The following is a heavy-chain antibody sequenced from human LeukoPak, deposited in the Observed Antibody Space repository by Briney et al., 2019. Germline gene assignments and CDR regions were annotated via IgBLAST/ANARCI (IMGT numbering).Heavy chain of an antibody. CDR2: ITPIFGTA. V-gene: IGHV1-69*13. J-gene: IGHJ3*02. CDR3: ATYSGSYLPNDAFDI. Sequence: ASVKVSCKASGGTFGSYAISWVRQAPGQGLEWMGGITPIFGTANYAQKFQGRVTITADESTSTAYMELSSLRSEDTAVYYCATYSGSYLPNDAFDIWGQGTMVTVSS. D-gene: IGHD1-26*01. CDR1: GGTFGSYA.